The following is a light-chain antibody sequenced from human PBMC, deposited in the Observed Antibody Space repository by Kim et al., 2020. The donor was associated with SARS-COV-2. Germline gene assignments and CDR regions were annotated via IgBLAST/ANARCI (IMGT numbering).Light chain of an antibody. CDR2: QDR. J-gene: IGLJ2*01. CDR3: QAWDSNTAV. V-gene: IGLV3-1*01. Sequence: SVSPGQTASITCSGDKLGDKYSFWYQQKPGRSPVLLIVQDRKRPSGIPERFSGSNSGNTATLTISGTQAMDEADYYCQAWDSNTAVFGGGTQLTVL. CDR1: KLGDKY.